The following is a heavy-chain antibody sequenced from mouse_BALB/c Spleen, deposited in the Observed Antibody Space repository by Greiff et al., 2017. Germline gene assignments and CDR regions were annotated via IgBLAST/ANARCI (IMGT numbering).Heavy chain of an antibody. CDR3: TRSPPIYYDYDDPFAY. D-gene: IGHD2-4*01. Sequence: EVQLQPSGTVLARPGASVKMSCKASGYTFTSYWMHWVKQRPGQGLEWIGALYPGNSDTSYNQKFKGKAKLTAVTSTSTAYMELSSLTNEDSAVYYCTRSPPIYYDYDDPFAYWGQGTLVTVSA. CDR1: GYTFTSYW. J-gene: IGHJ3*01. CDR2: LYPGNSDT. V-gene: IGHV1-5*01.